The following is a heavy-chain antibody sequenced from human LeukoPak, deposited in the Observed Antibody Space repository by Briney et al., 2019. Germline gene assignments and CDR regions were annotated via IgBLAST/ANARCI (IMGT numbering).Heavy chain of an antibody. CDR2: ISGSGGST. CDR1: GFTFSSYA. V-gene: IGHV3-23*01. D-gene: IGHD6-19*01. Sequence: GGSLRLSCAASGFTFSSYAMSWVRQAPGKGLEWVSAISGSGGSTYYADSVKGRFTISRDNSKNTLYLQMNSLRAEDTAVYYCAKLAQWLVEAVDGNDAFDIWGQGTMVTVSS. J-gene: IGHJ3*02. CDR3: AKLAQWLVEAVDGNDAFDI.